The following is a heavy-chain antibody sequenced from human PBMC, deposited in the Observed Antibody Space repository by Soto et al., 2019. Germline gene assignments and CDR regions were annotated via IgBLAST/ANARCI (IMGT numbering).Heavy chain of an antibody. CDR3: ARHNYGSGSTYFDY. J-gene: IGHJ4*02. Sequence: QVQLQESGPGLVKPSETLSLTCTVSGGSIITYYWSWIRQPPGKGLEWIGYIYYSGRTNYNPSLKSRVTISADTSKNQFSLKLNSMTAADTAVYYCARHNYGSGSTYFDYWGQGTLVTVSS. V-gene: IGHV4-59*08. CDR1: GGSIITYY. D-gene: IGHD3-10*01. CDR2: IYYSGRT.